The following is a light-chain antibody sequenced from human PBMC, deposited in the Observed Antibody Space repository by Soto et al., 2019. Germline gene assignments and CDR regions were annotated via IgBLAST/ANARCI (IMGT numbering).Light chain of an antibody. CDR3: QQFNTYPALT. V-gene: IGKV1-13*02. CDR1: QGISSA. Sequence: AIQLTQSPSSLSASVGDRVTITCRASQGISSALAWYQQKPGKSTNLLIYDVSSLESGVPSRFSGSGSGTDFTLTISSLQPEDCATYYCQQFNTYPALTFGGGTKLEIK. CDR2: DVS. J-gene: IGKJ4*01.